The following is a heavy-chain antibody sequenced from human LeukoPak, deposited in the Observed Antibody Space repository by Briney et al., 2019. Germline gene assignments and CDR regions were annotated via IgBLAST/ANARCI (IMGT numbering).Heavy chain of an antibody. CDR1: GYTLTELS. J-gene: IGHJ4*02. Sequence: ASVKVSCKVSGYTLTELSMHWVRQAPGKGLEWMGGFHPEDAETIYAQKFQGRVTINEDTSTDTAYMELSSLRSEDTAVYHCVAYDILTGYYAGWELWGQGTLVTVSS. CDR2: FHPEDAET. CDR3: VAYDILTGYYAGWEL. V-gene: IGHV1-24*01. D-gene: IGHD3-9*01.